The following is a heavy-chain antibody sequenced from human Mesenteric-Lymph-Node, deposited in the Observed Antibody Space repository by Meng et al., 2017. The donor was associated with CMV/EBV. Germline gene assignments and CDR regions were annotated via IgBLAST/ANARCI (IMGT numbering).Heavy chain of an antibody. D-gene: IGHD1-14*01. J-gene: IGHJ4*02. CDR1: GFTFCSYS. V-gene: IGHV3-30*03. Sequence: GFTFCSYSMHWVRHAPGKGLEWVAVISNDGENKCYADSVEGRFTISRHNSQNTLYLQLHSLRAEDTAVYYCAPGQNHYQAHYFDYWGQGTLVTVSS. CDR3: APGQNHYQAHYFDY. CDR2: ISNDGENK.